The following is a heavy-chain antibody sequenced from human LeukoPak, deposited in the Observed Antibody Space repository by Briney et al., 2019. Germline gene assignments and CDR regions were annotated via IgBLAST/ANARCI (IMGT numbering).Heavy chain of an antibody. V-gene: IGHV1-18*01. D-gene: IGHD3-22*01. J-gene: IGHJ4*02. CDR3: ARDGHRRYYYESSAYRLDY. CDR2: ISTYNDNR. CDR1: GYSFTDYG. Sequence: ASVKVSCKASGYSFTDYGLCWVRQAPGQGLEWMGWISTYNDNRKYAQKVQDRVTMTTDTSTSTVYMELRSLRSDDTAVYYCARDGHRRYYYESSAYRLDYWGQGTLVIVSS.